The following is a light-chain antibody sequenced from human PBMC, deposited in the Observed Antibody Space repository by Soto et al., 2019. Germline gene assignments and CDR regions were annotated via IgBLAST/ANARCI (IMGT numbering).Light chain of an antibody. Sequence: EIVLTQSPASLSVSPGERVTLSCRASQSVSDNLAWYQQKPGQAPRLLIYGASIRATDIPARFSGSCSGTEFSHSTSSLRSEDFAVYYCQQDNDWPPTFGGGTKVDIK. CDR1: QSVSDN. CDR3: QQDNDWPPT. CDR2: GAS. V-gene: IGKV3-15*01. J-gene: IGKJ4*01.